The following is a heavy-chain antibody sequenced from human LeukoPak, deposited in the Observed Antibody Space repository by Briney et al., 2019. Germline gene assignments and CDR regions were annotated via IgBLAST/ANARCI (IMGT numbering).Heavy chain of an antibody. J-gene: IGHJ3*01. CDR1: GYSFSNYW. D-gene: IGHD3-22*01. V-gene: IGHV5-51*01. CDR3: ARPSSSGYSRAFDV. Sequence: PGESLKISCKGSGYSFSNYWIGWVRQMPGKGLEWMGIIYPGDSDTRYSPSFQGQVTISADKSIGTAYLQWSSLKASDTAMYYCARPSSSGYSRAFDVWGQGTMVSVSS. CDR2: IYPGDSDT.